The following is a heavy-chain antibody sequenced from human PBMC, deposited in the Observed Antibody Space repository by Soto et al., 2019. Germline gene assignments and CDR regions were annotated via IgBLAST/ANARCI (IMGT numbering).Heavy chain of an antibody. CDR1: GGSISPYY. CDR3: ARGGMVIIPSATAFDY. D-gene: IGHD3-3*01. Sequence: PSETLSLTCTVSGGSISPYYCSWIRQPAGKGLEWIGRIYASGSTNYNPSLKGRVTMSVATSKNQFSLKLSSMTAADTAVYYCARGGMVIIPSATAFDYWGQGTLVTVSS. V-gene: IGHV4-4*07. J-gene: IGHJ4*02. CDR2: IYASGST.